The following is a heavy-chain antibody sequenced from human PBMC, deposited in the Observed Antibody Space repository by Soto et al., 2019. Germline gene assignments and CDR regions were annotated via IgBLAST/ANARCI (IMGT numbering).Heavy chain of an antibody. J-gene: IGHJ4*02. CDR3: ARDDYTYGVY. CDR2: IGPYGNTI. Sequence: QVQLVESGGGLVKPGESLRVSCAASGFSFRDYFMSWIRQAPGKGLEWVSYIGPYGNTIYYADSVTGRFTISRDDAKISLYLHMNSLRAEDTAVYYCARDDYTYGVYWGQGSLVTVSS. CDR1: GFSFRDYF. V-gene: IGHV3-11*01. D-gene: IGHD3-3*01.